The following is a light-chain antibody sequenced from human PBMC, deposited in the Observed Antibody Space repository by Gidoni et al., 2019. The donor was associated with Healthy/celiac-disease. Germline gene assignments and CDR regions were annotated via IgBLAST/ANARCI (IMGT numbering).Light chain of an antibody. V-gene: IGKV1-8*01. Sequence: AIRMTQSPSSLSASTGDRVTITCRASQGISSYLAWYQQKPGKAPKLLIYAASTLQSGGPSRFSGSGSGTDFTLTISCLQSEDCATYFCQQYYSYPQTFGQXTKVEIK. CDR1: QGISSY. CDR3: QQYYSYPQT. CDR2: AAS. J-gene: IGKJ1*01.